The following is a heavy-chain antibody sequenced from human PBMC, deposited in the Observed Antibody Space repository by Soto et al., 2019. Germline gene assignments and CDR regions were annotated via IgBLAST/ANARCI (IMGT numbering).Heavy chain of an antibody. J-gene: IGHJ4*02. CDR3: ARDKITGLFDY. Sequence: QVQLQQWGAGLLKPSETLSLTCAVYGGSFSGYYWTWIRQPPGTGLEWIGEINHSGSTNYNPSLKIRVTISVATSKYQFSLKLTSVPAAEPAVYYCARDKITGLFDYWGQGTLVTVSS. CDR1: GGSFSGYY. D-gene: IGHD2-8*02. CDR2: INHSGST. V-gene: IGHV4-34*01.